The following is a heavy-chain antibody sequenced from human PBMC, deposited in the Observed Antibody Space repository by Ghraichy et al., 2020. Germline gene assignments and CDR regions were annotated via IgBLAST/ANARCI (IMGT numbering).Heavy chain of an antibody. V-gene: IGHV4-39*01. CDR3: ASVPYYYDSSGYYPGGYYYYGMDV. CDR1: GGSISSSSYY. CDR2: IYYSGST. Sequence: SQTLSLTCTVSGGSISSSSYYWGWIRQPPGKGLEWIGSIYYSGSTYYNPSLKSRVTISVDTSKNQFSLKLSSVTAADTAVYYCASVPYYYDSSGYYPGGYYYYGMDVWGQGTTVTVSS. J-gene: IGHJ6*02. D-gene: IGHD3-22*01.